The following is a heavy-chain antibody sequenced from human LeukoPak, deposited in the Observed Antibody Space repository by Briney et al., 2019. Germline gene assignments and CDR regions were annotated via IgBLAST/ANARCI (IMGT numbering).Heavy chain of an antibody. CDR2: ISYSGGST. Sequence: GGSLRLSCAASGFTFSSYGMNWVRQAPGKGLEWVSGISYSGGSTYYADSVKGRFTISRDNSKNTLYLQMNSLRAEDTAVYYCARDSDYYDSSGYYYVPDYWGQGTLVTVSS. D-gene: IGHD3-22*01. CDR1: GFTFSSYG. V-gene: IGHV3-23*01. CDR3: ARDSDYYDSSGYYYVPDY. J-gene: IGHJ4*02.